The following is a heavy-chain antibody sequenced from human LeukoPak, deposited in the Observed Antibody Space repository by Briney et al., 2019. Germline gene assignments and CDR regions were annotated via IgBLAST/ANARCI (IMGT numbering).Heavy chain of an antibody. J-gene: IGHJ4*02. CDR1: GFTFTAYA. CDR3: TAFPRNEIGYIVLDY. CDR2: ISGGGGRT. V-gene: IGHV3-23*01. D-gene: IGHD3-16*02. Sequence: PGGSLRLSCAASGFTFTAYAMSWVRQAPGKGLEGVSAISGGGGRTSYADSVKGRFTISRDSSKNTLYLQMNSLRAEDTAVYYCTAFPRNEIGYIVLDYWGQGSLVTVSS.